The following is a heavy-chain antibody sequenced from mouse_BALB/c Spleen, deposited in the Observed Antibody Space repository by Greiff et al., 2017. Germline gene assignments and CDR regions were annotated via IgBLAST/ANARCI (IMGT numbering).Heavy chain of an antibody. V-gene: IGHV5-9-4*01. CDR1: GFTFSSYA. CDR2: ISSGGSYT. Sequence: EVMLVESGGGLVKPGGSLKLSCAASGFTFSSYAMSWVRQSPEKRLEWVAEISSGGSYTHYPDTVTGRFTISRDNAKNTLYLEMSSLRSEDTAMYYCARNSGGLRRGAWFAYWGQGTLVTVSA. J-gene: IGHJ3*01. D-gene: IGHD2-2*01. CDR3: ARNSGGLRRGAWFAY.